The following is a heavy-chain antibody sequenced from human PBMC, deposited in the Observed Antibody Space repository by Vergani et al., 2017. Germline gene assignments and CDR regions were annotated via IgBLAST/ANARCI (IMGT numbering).Heavy chain of an antibody. CDR2: ISYDGSNK. CDR1: GFTFSNYD. Sequence: VQLLESGGDLVQPGGSLRLSCAASGFTFSNYDMHWVRQAPGKGLEWVAVISYDGSNKYYADSVKGRFTISRDNPKNTLYLQMNSLRAEDTAVFYCWFYGSGSYTFDYWGQGTLVTVSS. J-gene: IGHJ4*02. V-gene: IGHV3-30*03. D-gene: IGHD3-10*01. CDR3: WFYGSGSYTFDY.